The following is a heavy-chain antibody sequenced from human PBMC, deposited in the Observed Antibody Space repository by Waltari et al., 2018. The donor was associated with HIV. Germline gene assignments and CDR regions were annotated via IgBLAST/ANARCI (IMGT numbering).Heavy chain of an antibody. CDR2: INHSGST. V-gene: IGHV4-34*01. J-gene: IGHJ5*02. Sequence: QVQLQQWGAGLLKPSETLSLTCAVYGGSFSGYYWSWIRQPPGKGLEWIGEINHSGSTNYNPSLKSRVTISVDTSKNQFSLKLSSVTAADTAVYYCARGVRCSSTSCYRGEWFDPWGQGTLVTVSS. CDR1: GGSFSGYY. D-gene: IGHD2-2*01. CDR3: ARGVRCSSTSCYRGEWFDP.